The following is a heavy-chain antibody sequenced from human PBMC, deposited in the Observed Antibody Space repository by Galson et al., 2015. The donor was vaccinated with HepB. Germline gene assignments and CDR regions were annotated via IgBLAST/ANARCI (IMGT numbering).Heavy chain of an antibody. V-gene: IGHV4-34*01. D-gene: IGHD3-22*01. Sequence: SETLSLTCAVYGGSFSGYYWSWIRQPPGKGLEWIGGINHSGSTNYNPSLKSRVTISVDTSKNQFSLKLSSVTAADTAVYYCARGFNYDSSGYYYLKKYYFDYWGQGTLVTVSS. J-gene: IGHJ4*02. CDR2: INHSGST. CDR3: ARGFNYDSSGYYYLKKYYFDY. CDR1: GGSFSGYY.